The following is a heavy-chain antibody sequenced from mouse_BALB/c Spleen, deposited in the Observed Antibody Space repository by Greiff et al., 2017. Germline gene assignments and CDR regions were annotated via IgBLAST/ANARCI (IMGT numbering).Heavy chain of an antibody. CDR3: VRQTTATAWFAY. V-gene: IGHV10-1*02. CDR2: IRSKSNNYAT. Sequence: EVQGVESGGGLVQPKGSLKLSCAASGFTFNTYAMNWVRQAPGKGLEWVARIRSKSNNYATYYADSVKDRFTISRDDSQSMLYLQMNNLKTEDTAMYYCVRQTTATAWFAYWGQGTLVTVSA. CDR1: GFTFNTYA. D-gene: IGHD1-2*01. J-gene: IGHJ3*01.